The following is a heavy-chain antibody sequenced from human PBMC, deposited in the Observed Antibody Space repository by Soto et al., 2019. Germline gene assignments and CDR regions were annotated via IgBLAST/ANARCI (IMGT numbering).Heavy chain of an antibody. CDR1: GVSISIGNW. D-gene: IGHD3-10*01. Sequence: PSETLSLTCAVSGVSISIGNWWTWVRQSPQRGLEYIGEIFHDGTANYYPSFERRVAISVDTSKNQFSLKLTSVTAADTAIYFCARLVYDTRLNYMYFDLWGQGTLVTVSS. V-gene: IGHV4-4*02. CDR2: IFHDGTA. CDR3: ARLVYDTRLNYMYFDL. J-gene: IGHJ4*02.